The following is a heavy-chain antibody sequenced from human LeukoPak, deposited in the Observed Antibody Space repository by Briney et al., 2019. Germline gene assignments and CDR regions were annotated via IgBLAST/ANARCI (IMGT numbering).Heavy chain of an antibody. J-gene: IGHJ4*02. D-gene: IGHD3-10*01. CDR1: GFTFSDSA. V-gene: IGHV3-23*01. CDR3: ARRARPNAGPFHY. Sequence: GGSLRLSCAGSGFTFSDSAMSWVRQAPGRGLEWVSGISGSGEKTYYADSVKGRFTISRDNSRNTLRLQMNSLRDEDTAVYYCARRARPNAGPFHYSGQGTLASVSS. CDR2: ISGSGEKT.